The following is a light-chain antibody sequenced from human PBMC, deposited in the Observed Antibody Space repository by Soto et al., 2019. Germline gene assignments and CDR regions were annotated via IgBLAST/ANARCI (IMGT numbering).Light chain of an antibody. J-gene: IGKJ2*01. CDR3: QQLYTYFPT. Sequence: DIHMTQSPSTLSTSLGDKVTITCRASQNIHKWLAWYQQKAGKVPKLLIYDASILESGVSSRFRGSGSGTEFTLTITNLQPDDFATYYCQQLYTYFPTFGQGTKLEIK. V-gene: IGKV1-5*01. CDR1: QNIHKW. CDR2: DAS.